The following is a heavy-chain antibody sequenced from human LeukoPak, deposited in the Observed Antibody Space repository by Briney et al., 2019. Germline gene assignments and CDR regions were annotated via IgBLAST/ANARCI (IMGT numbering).Heavy chain of an antibody. V-gene: IGHV4-39*07. D-gene: IGHD3-22*01. Sequence: SETLSLTGTVSGVSISSSSYYWGWIRQPPGKGLEWIGSIYYSGSTYYNPSLKSRVTISVDTSKNQFSLKLSSVTAADTAVYYCARGEGYYYDSSGYYLRYYYYGMDVWGQGTTVTVSS. CDR3: ARGEGYYYDSSGYYLRYYYYGMDV. CDR2: IYYSGST. CDR1: GVSISSSSYY. J-gene: IGHJ6*02.